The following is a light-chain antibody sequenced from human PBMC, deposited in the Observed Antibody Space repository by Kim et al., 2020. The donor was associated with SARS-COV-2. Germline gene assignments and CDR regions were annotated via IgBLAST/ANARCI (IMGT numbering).Light chain of an antibody. CDR3: QQSYSVPRT. J-gene: IGKJ4*01. CDR2: AAS. Sequence: DIQMTQSPSSLSASVGDRVTITCRASQSISNFLNWYQLKPGKAPKLLIYAASTLQSGVPSRFSGSGSGTDFTLTISSLQPEDFATYYCQQSYSVPRTFGGGTKLEI. CDR1: QSISNF. V-gene: IGKV1-39*01.